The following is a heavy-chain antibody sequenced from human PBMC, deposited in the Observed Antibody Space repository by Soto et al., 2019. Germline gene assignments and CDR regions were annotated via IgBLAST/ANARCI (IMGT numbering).Heavy chain of an antibody. CDR1: GGSFSGYY. CDR2: INHSGST. V-gene: IGHV4-34*01. Sequence: SETLSLTCAVYGGSFSGYYWSWIRQPPGKGLEWIGEINHSGSTNYNPSLKSRVTISVDTSKNQFSLKLSSVTAADTAVYYCARAPRDGYSGDFDYWGQGTMVTVYS. CDR3: ARAPRDGYSGDFDY. J-gene: IGHJ4*02. D-gene: IGHD4-4*01.